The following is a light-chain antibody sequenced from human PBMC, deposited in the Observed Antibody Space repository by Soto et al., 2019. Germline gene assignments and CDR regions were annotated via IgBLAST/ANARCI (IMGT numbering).Light chain of an antibody. J-gene: IGLJ2*01. Sequence: QSVLTQPPSASGTPGQRVTISCSGSSSNIGTNTVIWYQQLPGAAPKILIYSDNQRPSGVPDRFSGSKSGTSASLAISGLQSEAEADYFCAAWDDSLVVFGGGTKLTVL. CDR3: AAWDDSLVV. CDR1: SSNIGTNT. CDR2: SDN. V-gene: IGLV1-44*01.